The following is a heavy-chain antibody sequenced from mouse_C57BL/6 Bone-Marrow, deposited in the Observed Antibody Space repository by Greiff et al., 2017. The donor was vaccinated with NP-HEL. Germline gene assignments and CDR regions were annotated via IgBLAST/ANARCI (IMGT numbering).Heavy chain of an antibody. Sequence: EVQLQQSGPELVKPGASVKIPCKASGYTFTDYNMDWVKQSHGKSLEWIGDINPNNGGTIYNQKFKGKATLTVDKSSSTAYMELRSLTSEDTAVYYCARTKKPFYGTLDYWGQGTTLTVSS. V-gene: IGHV1-18*01. J-gene: IGHJ2*01. D-gene: IGHD1-1*01. CDR1: GYTFTDYN. CDR3: ARTKKPFYGTLDY. CDR2: INPNNGGT.